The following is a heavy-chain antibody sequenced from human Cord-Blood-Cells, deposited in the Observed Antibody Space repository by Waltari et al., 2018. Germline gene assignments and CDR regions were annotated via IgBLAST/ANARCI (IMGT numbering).Heavy chain of an antibody. J-gene: IGHJ3*02. D-gene: IGHD6-6*01. CDR3: ASCWGSSSRGCAFDI. CDR2: IIPILGIG. CDR1: GGTFSSFT. V-gene: IGHV1-69*09. Sequence: VQLVQSGAEVKKPGSAMKVSCTASGGTFSSFTISCVRQPTGQGPEWMGRIIPILGIGNYAQKFQGRVTITANKSTSTAYMELSSLRSEDTAVYYCASCWGSSSRGCAFDIWGQGTMVTVSS.